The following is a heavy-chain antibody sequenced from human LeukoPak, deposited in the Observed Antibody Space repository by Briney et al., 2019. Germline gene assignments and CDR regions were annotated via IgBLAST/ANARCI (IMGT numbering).Heavy chain of an antibody. CDR3: ARGSPPYAQWHFDL. D-gene: IGHD2-2*01. V-gene: IGHV1-2*04. J-gene: IGHJ2*01. CDR1: GGTFSSYA. Sequence: GASVKVSCKASGGTFSSYAISWVRQAPGQGLEWMGWIIPNTGGTNYAQKFQDWVTMSSDTSISTAYMELSSLRSDDTAVYYCARGSPPYAQWHFDLWGRGTLVTVSS. CDR2: IIPNTGGT.